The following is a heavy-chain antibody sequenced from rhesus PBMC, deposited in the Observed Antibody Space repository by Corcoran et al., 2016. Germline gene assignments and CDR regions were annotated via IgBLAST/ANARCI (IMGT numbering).Heavy chain of an antibody. D-gene: IGHD3-16*01. CDR3: ARRHSGSYYFPTEYFDY. V-gene: IGHV3S18*01. Sequence: EVQLVESGGGLAKSGGSLRLSCAASGFSFSDYYMYWVRQAPGKGLEWVSGISYTGGSTYYADSVKGIFTISRENAKNTLYLQMDSLRAEDTAVYYCARRHSGSYYFPTEYFDYWGQGVLVTVSS. CDR2: ISYTGGST. J-gene: IGHJ4*01. CDR1: GFSFSDYY.